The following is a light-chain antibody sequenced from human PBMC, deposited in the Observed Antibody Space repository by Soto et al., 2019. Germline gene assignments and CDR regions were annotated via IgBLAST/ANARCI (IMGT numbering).Light chain of an antibody. CDR1: QSIGKY. CDR3: HQTYNTPLT. J-gene: IGKJ3*01. CDR2: AAS. V-gene: IGKV1-39*01. Sequence: DIQMTQSPSSLSASVGDRFISTCLASQSIGKYLNWYRHKPGQSPNLLIYAASYLQIGVPSRYSGSGSGKYFTLTISSLQPEDFASYYCHQTYNTPLTFGPGTKVDIK.